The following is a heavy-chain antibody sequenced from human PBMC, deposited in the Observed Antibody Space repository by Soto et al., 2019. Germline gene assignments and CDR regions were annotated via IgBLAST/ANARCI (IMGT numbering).Heavy chain of an antibody. V-gene: IGHV4-59*01. CDR2: VYYDGST. J-gene: IGHJ4*02. Sequence: SETLSLTCTVSGDSINYYYWSWIRQAPGKGLEWIGYVYYDGSTGYNPSLESRVTMSIDTSKNQFSLKLSYVIAADTALYYCVCYGHQSQRYSLDYSTQGTLVTVSS. CDR1: GDSINYYY. CDR3: VCYGHQSQRYSLDY. D-gene: IGHD2-21*01.